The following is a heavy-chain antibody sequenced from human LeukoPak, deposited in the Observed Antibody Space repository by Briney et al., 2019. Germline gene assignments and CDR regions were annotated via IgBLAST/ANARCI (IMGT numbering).Heavy chain of an antibody. CDR2: ISAYNSNT. CDR1: GYTFTSYG. V-gene: IGHV1-18*01. CDR3: ARDLGYCSTTSCLRNWFDP. D-gene: IGHD2-2*01. Sequence: ASVKVSCKASGYTFTSYGISWVRQAPGQGLEWMGWISAYNSNTSYAQKLQGRVTMTTDTSTSTVYMELRSLRSDDTAVYYCARDLGYCSTTSCLRNWFDPWGQGTLVTVSS. J-gene: IGHJ5*02.